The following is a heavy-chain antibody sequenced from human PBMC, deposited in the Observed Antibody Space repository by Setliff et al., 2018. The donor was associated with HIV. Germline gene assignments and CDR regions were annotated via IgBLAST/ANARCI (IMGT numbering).Heavy chain of an antibody. CDR3: GRDYYDSSAYRRFFDY. J-gene: IGHJ4*02. Sequence: ASVKVSCKASGYIFTNYYIHWVRQAPGQGLEWMGIINPSGGSTSYAQKFQGRVTMTRDTSTSTVYMELSSLRSDDTAVYYCGRDYYDSSAYRRFFDYWGQGTLVTVSS. CDR1: GYIFTNYY. V-gene: IGHV1-46*03. D-gene: IGHD3-22*01. CDR2: INPSGGST.